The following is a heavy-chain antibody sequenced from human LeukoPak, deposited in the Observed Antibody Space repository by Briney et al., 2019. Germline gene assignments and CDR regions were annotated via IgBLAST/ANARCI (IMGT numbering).Heavy chain of an antibody. Sequence: PGGSLRLSCAASGFTFDDYGMSWVRQAPGKGLEWVSGINWNGGSTGYADSVKGRFTISRDNAKNSLYLQMNSMRAEDTAVYYCGELGITMIGGVWGKGTTVTISS. CDR2: INWNGGST. J-gene: IGHJ6*04. V-gene: IGHV3-20*04. CDR3: GELGITMIGGV. CDR1: GFTFDDYG. D-gene: IGHD3-10*02.